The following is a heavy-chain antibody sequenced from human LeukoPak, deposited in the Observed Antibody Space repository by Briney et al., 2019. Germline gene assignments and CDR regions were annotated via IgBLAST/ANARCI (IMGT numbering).Heavy chain of an antibody. V-gene: IGHV4-59*01. CDR1: GGSISSYY. J-gene: IGHJ6*03. D-gene: IGHD6-19*01. CDR2: IYYSGST. CDR3: ARDCSSGFSLGYYYYYMDV. Sequence: SETLSLTCTVSGGSISSYYWSWIRQPPGKGLEWIGYIYYSGSTNYNPSLKSRVTISVDTSKNQFSLKLTSVTAADTAVYYCARDCSSGFSLGYYYYYMDVWGKGTTVTISS.